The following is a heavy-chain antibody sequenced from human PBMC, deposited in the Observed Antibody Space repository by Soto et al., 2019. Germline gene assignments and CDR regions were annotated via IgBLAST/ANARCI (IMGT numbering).Heavy chain of an antibody. V-gene: IGHV3-21*01. D-gene: IGHD3-22*01. CDR1: GFTFSSYS. J-gene: IGHJ3*02. Sequence: GGSLRLSCAASGFTFSSYSMNWVRQAPGKGLEWVSSISSSSSYIYYADSVKGRFTISRDNAKNSLYLQMNSLRAEDTAVYYCARDPHVIVFDIWAQGKMVTVSS. CDR3: ARDPHVIVFDI. CDR2: ISSSSSYI.